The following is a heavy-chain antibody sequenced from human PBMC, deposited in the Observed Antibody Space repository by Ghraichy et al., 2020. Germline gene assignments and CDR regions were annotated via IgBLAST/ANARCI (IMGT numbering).Heavy chain of an antibody. CDR1: GDSVSSNSAA. CDR2: TYYRSKWYN. D-gene: IGHD3-22*01. Sequence: SQTLSLTCAISGDSVSSNSAAWNWIRQSPSRGLEWLGRTYYRSKWYNDYAVSVKSRITINPDTSKNQFSLQLNSVTPEDTAVYYCARALYYYDSSGYYPADYYGMDVWGQGTTVTVSS. J-gene: IGHJ6*02. V-gene: IGHV6-1*01. CDR3: ARALYYYDSSGYYPADYYGMDV.